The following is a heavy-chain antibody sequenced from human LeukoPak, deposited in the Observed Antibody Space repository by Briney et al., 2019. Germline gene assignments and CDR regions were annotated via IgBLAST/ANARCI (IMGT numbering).Heavy chain of an antibody. CDR3: ATTYYYDSSGSPAPNFDY. D-gene: IGHD3-22*01. V-gene: IGHV1-24*01. Sequence: ASVKVSCKVSGYTLTELSVHWVRQAPGKGLEWMGGFDPEDGETIYAQKFQGRVAMTEDTSTDTAYMELSSLRSEDTAVYYCATTYYYDSSGSPAPNFDYWGQGTLVTVSS. CDR2: FDPEDGET. J-gene: IGHJ4*02. CDR1: GYTLTELS.